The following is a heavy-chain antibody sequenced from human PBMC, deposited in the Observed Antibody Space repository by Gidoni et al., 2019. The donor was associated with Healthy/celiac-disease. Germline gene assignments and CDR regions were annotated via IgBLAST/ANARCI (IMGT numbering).Heavy chain of an antibody. CDR1: GGSFSGYY. Sequence: QVPLQPWGAGLLKPSETLSLTCAVYGGSFSGYYWSWIRQPPGKGLEWIGEINHSGSTNYNPSLKSRVTISVDTAKNQFSLKLSSVTAADTAVYYCARRGAATTDYWGQGTLVTVSS. CDR3: ARRGAATTDY. D-gene: IGHD6-25*01. V-gene: IGHV4-34*01. CDR2: INHSGST. J-gene: IGHJ4*02.